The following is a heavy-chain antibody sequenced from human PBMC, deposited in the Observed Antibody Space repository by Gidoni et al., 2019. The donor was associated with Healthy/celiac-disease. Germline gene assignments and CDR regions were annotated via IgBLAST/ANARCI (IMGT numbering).Heavy chain of an antibody. CDR2: ISYDGSNK. Sequence: QVQLVESGRGVGQPGRSLRLSCAASGFPFSSYGMHWVRQAPGKGLEWVAVISYDGSNKYYADAVKGRFTISRDNSKNTLYLQMNSLRAEDTAVYYCAKGRDYGFDPWGQGTLVTVSS. V-gene: IGHV3-30*18. CDR3: AKGRDYGFDP. D-gene: IGHD3-16*01. J-gene: IGHJ5*02. CDR1: GFPFSSYG.